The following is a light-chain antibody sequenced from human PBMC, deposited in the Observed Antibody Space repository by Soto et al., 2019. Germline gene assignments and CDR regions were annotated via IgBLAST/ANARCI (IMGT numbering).Light chain of an antibody. CDR3: CSYAGSNYV. Sequence: QCALTQPASVSGSPGQSITISCTGTSSDVGNYNLVSWCQHHPGKAPKLIIYEVSKRPSGVSNRFSGSKSGDTASLTISGLQAEDETDYYCCSYAGSNYVFGTGTKVTVL. V-gene: IGLV2-23*02. J-gene: IGLJ1*01. CDR1: SSDVGNYNL. CDR2: EVS.